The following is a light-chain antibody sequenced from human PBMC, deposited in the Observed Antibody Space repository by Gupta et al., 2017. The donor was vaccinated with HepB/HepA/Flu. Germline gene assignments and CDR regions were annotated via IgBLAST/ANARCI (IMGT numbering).Light chain of an antibody. J-gene: IGLJ3*02. Sequence: QSALTQPRSVSGSPGQSVTISCSGTSSDVGAYNHVSWYQQHPGKAPNLMIYEFTKRPSGVPDRFSGSKSGNTASLTISGLQAEDEADYYCCSYAGRYTWVFGGGTNLTVL. CDR1: SSDVGAYNH. CDR2: EFT. CDR3: CSYAGRYTWV. V-gene: IGLV2-11*01.